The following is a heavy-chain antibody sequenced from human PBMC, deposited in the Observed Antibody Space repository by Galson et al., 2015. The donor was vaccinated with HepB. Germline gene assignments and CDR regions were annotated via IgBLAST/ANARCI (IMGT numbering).Heavy chain of an antibody. Sequence: SLRLSCAASGFTFSSYWMSWVRQAPGKGLEWVANIKKDGSEKYYGDSVRGRFSISRDNAKNSVYLEMNSLRAEDTAVYYCTRDYFYGRDVWGQGTTVTVS. CDR2: IKKDGSEK. D-gene: IGHD3-9*01. CDR1: GFTFSSYW. J-gene: IGHJ6*02. V-gene: IGHV3-7*03. CDR3: TRDYFYGRDV.